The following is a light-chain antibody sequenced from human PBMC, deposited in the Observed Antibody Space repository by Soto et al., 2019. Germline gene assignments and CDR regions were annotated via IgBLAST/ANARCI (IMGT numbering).Light chain of an antibody. CDR1: QNIISN. Sequence: EIVMTQSPATLSVSPGXXAXXXXRASQNIISNLAWYQQKPGQSPRLLIYGAFTRATGIPARFSGSGSGTEFTLTISSLQSEDFEVYYCQQYNNWPITFGQGTRLEIK. CDR2: GAF. CDR3: QQYNNWPIT. J-gene: IGKJ5*01. V-gene: IGKV3-15*01.